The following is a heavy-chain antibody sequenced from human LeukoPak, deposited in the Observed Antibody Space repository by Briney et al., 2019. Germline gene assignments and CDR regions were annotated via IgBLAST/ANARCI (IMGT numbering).Heavy chain of an antibody. J-gene: IGHJ4*02. CDR2: ISYSGST. V-gene: IGHV4-59*01. CDR1: GGFICSYY. Sequence: SETLSLTCTVSGGFICSYYWGWIRQPPGQALEWIGFISYSGSTYYNPSLKSRVTMSVDTSKNQFSLNLRSVTAADTAVYYCARDRYSYGFWGQGILVTVSS. D-gene: IGHD5-18*01. CDR3: ARDRYSYGF.